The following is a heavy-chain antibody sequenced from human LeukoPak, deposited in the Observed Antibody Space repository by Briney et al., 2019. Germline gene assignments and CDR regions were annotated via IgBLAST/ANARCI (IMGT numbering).Heavy chain of an antibody. CDR3: AREEGYCSGGSCSRTLVSYYYGMDV. CDR2: ISAYNGNT. Sequence: ASVKVSCKASGYTFTSYGISWVRQAPGQGLEWMGWISAYNGNTNYAQKLQGRVTMTTDTSTSTAYMELRSLRPDDTAVYYCAREEGYCSGGSCSRTLVSYYYGMDVWGQGTTVTVSS. D-gene: IGHD2-15*01. CDR1: GYTFTSYG. V-gene: IGHV1-18*01. J-gene: IGHJ6*02.